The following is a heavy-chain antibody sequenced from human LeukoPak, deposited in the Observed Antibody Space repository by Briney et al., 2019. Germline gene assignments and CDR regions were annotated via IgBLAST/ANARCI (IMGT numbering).Heavy chain of an antibody. D-gene: IGHD6-13*01. J-gene: IGHJ5*02. Sequence: GGSLRLSCAASGFTFSSYAMSWVRQAPGKGLEWVSAISGSGGSTYYADSVKGRFTISRDNSKNTLYLQMNSLRAEDTAVYYCAKESERAAGADNWFDPWGQGTLVTVSS. CDR3: AKESERAAGADNWFDP. CDR2: ISGSGGST. V-gene: IGHV3-23*01. CDR1: GFTFSSYA.